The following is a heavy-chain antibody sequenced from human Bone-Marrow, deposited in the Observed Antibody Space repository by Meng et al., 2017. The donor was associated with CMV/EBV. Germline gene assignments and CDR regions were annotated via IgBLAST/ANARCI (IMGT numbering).Heavy chain of an antibody. D-gene: IGHD2-2*01. CDR1: GFTFSSYG. Sequence: CAASGFTFSSYGMHWVRQAPGKGLEWVAAISYGGSNKYYADSLKGRFTIARDNSKNTLYLQMNSLRAEDTAVYYCARDDCTRTSCYGYWGQGTLVTVSS. CDR2: ISYGGSNK. V-gene: IGHV3-30*03. J-gene: IGHJ4*02. CDR3: ARDDCTRTSCYGY.